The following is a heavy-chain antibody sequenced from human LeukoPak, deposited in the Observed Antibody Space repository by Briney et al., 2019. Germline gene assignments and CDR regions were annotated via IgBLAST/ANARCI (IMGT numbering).Heavy chain of an antibody. CDR2: ISYDGSNK. D-gene: IGHD6-19*01. CDR1: GFTFSSYG. Sequence: GGSLRLSCAASGFTFSSYGVHWVRQAPGKGLEWVAVISYDGSNKYYADSVEGRFTISRDNSKNTLYLQMNSLRAEDTAVYYCAKDPGAVAGTGLVWGQGTLVTVSS. V-gene: IGHV3-30*18. CDR3: AKDPGAVAGTGLV. J-gene: IGHJ4*02.